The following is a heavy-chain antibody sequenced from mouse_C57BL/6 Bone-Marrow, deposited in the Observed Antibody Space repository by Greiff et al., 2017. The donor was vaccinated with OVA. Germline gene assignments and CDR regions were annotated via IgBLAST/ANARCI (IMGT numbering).Heavy chain of an antibody. CDR2: ISSGGDYI. J-gene: IGHJ1*03. V-gene: IGHV5-9-1*02. CDR1: GFTFSSYA. Sequence: EVQLVESGAGLVKPGGSLKLSCAASGFTFSSYAMSWVRQTPEKRLEWVAYISSGGDYIYYADTVKGRFPISRDNARNTLYLQMSSLKSEDTAMYYCTRDYDYDGYWYFDVWGTGTTVTVSS. D-gene: IGHD2-4*01. CDR3: TRDYDYDGYWYFDV.